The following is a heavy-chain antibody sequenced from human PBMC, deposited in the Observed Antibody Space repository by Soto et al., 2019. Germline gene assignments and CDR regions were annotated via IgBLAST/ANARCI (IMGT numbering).Heavy chain of an antibody. V-gene: IGHV1-8*01. Sequence: QVQLVQSGAEVKKPGASVKVSCKASGYTFTNYDIHWVRQATGQGLERMGWMNPDSGNTGQSKQFQGRVTMTRDTSISTAYMEMSSLRSEDTAVYYCAGGRFRRTWFDPWGQGTLVTVSS. CDR1: GYTFTNYD. CDR2: MNPDSGNT. D-gene: IGHD3-16*01. CDR3: AGGRFRRTWFDP. J-gene: IGHJ5*02.